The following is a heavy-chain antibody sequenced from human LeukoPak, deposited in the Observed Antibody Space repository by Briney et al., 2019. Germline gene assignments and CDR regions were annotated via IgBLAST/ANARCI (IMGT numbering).Heavy chain of an antibody. V-gene: IGHV4-4*09. CDR2: IYSSVST. CDR1: GDSINDHY. CDR3: ARQRCSGGSCYRMDQPYYMDV. D-gene: IGHD2-15*01. J-gene: IGHJ6*03. Sequence: SETLSLTCTVSGDSINDHYWSWIRQPPGEGLEWIAYIYSSVSTNYNPSLKSRVTISIDTSKGQFSLELTSVTAADTGVYYCARQRCSGGSCYRMDQPYYMDVWGKGTTVTVSS.